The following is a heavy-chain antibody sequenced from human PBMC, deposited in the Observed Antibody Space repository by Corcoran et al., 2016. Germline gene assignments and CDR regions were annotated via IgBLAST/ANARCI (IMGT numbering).Heavy chain of an antibody. D-gene: IGHD3-10*01. J-gene: IGHJ5*02. CDR3: PRGSSSRARLGWFVP. V-gene: IGHV1-8*01. CDR1: GYTFTSYD. Sequence: QVQLVQSGAEVKKPGASVKVSCKASGYTFTSYDINWVRQATGQGLEWMGWMNPNSGNTGYAQKFQGRVTMTRNTSRITAYTELSSMRSEEPAVYYGPRGSSSRARLGWFVPWGQGTLVTVSS. CDR2: MNPNSGNT.